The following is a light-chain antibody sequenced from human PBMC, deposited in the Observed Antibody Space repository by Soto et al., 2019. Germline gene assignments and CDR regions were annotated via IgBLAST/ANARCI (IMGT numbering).Light chain of an antibody. CDR3: HQLERYPST. J-gene: IGKJ4*01. V-gene: IGKV1-5*01. CDR1: QSINNW. Sequence: DVQMTQSPSSLSASVGDRVTITCRASQSINNWLAWYQQKPGKAPKFLIYDASTLETGVPSRFSGSASGTEFTLTISGLRPEDVASYYCHQLERYPSTFGGGTK. CDR2: DAS.